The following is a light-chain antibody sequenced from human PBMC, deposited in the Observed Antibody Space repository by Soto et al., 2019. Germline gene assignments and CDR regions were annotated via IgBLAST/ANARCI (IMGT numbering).Light chain of an antibody. J-gene: IGLJ2*01. CDR1: SSDVGGYNY. V-gene: IGLV2-8*01. CDR2: EVT. Sequence: QSALTQPPSASGSPGQSVTISCTGTSSDVGGYNYVSWYQQHPGKAPKLIIYEVTKRPSGAPDRFSGSKSGNTASLTVSGLQAEDEADYYCSSYAGNNNVVFGGGTKLTVL. CDR3: SSYAGNNNVV.